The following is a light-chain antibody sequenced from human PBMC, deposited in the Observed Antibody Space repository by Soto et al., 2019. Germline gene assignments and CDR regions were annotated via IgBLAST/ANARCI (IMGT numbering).Light chain of an antibody. V-gene: IGKV1-33*01. J-gene: IGKJ4*01. CDR2: DTS. CDR3: QQQENRPPT. CDR1: QEINNF. Sequence: DIRMTQSPSSLSASVGDRITITCKASQEINNFLNWYQQKPGKAPRRLTYDTSNVEGGVPSTFTGTGSGTDFTFTISSPQPEDIATYKSQQQENRPPTFGGWTKLEIK.